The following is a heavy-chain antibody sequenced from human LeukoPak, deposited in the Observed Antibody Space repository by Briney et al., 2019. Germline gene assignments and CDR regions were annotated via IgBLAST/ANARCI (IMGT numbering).Heavy chain of an antibody. D-gene: IGHD6-19*01. CDR3: AKDVYSSGTGYFDY. V-gene: IGHV3-7*03. CDR2: IKEDGSEK. Sequence: PGGSLRLSCAASGFTFSNYWMAWVRQAPGKGLEWVANIKEDGSEKYHADSLRGRFTISRDNAKNSLYLQLNSLRAEDTALYYCAKDVYSSGTGYFDYWGQGTLVTVSS. J-gene: IGHJ4*02. CDR1: GFTFSNYW.